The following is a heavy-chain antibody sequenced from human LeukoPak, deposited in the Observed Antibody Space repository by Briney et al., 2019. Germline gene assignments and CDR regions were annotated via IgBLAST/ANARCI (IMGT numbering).Heavy chain of an antibody. CDR2: IYYSGST. J-gene: IGHJ6*03. V-gene: IGHV4-39*01. CDR1: GGSISSSSYY. CDR3: ERLGEQWLVPHYYMDV. D-gene: IGHD6-19*01. Sequence: SETLSLTCTVSGGSISSSSYYWGWIRQPPGKGLEWIGSIYYSGSTYYNPSLKSRVTISVDTSKNQFSLKLSSVTAADTAVYYCERLGEQWLVPHYYMDVWGKGTTVTVSS.